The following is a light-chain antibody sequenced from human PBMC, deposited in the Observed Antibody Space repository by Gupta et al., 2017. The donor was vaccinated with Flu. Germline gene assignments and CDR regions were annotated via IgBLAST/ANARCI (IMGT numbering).Light chain of an antibody. CDR2: ATS. Sequence: IVLTQSPGTLSLSPGERATLSCRASQSISSSYLAWYQQRPGQAPRLLMYATSSRATDIPDRFSGSGSGTDFTLTISRLEPEDFAMYYCQQYGSSPYRFGQGTKVEIK. CDR3: QQYGSSPYR. V-gene: IGKV3-20*01. J-gene: IGKJ2*03. CDR1: QSISSSY.